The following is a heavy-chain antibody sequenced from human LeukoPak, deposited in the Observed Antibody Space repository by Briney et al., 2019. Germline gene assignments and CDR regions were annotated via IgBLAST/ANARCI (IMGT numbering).Heavy chain of an antibody. CDR3: ARESGYANRYFDY. CDR1: GGSISSYY. J-gene: IGHJ4*02. V-gene: IGHV4-59*12. CDR2: IYYSGST. D-gene: IGHD3-22*01. Sequence: SETLSLTCTVSGGSISSYYWSWIRQPPGKGLEWIGSIYYSGSTYYNPSLKSRVTISVDTSKNQFSLKLSSVTAADTAVYYCARESGYANRYFDYWGQGTLVTVSS.